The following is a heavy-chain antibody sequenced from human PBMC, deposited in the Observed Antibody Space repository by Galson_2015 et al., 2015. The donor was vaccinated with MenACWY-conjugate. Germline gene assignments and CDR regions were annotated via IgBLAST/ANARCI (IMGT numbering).Heavy chain of an antibody. CDR1: GFTFSTYN. CDR2: ISISSSTI. V-gene: IGHV3-48*02. CDR3: ARSYDNFCYYGIDV. Sequence: SLRLSCAASGFTFSTYNMNWVRQAPGKGLEWVSYISISSSTIYYADSVKGRFTISRDNAENSLYLQMNSLRDEDTAVYYCARSYDNFCYYGIDVWGQGTTVTVSS. J-gene: IGHJ6*02. D-gene: IGHD3-22*01.